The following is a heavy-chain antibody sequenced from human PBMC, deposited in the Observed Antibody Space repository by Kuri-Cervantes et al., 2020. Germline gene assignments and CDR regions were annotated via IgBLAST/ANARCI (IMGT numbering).Heavy chain of an antibody. CDR2: IYWDDDK. CDR1: GFSLSPSGVG. D-gene: IGHD6-19*01. J-gene: IGHJ4*02. V-gene: IGHV2-5*02. CDR3: ASTRQWLRRFFDY. Sequence: CPRLRKATRILTLTSPFTGFSLSPSGVGVGSIRQPPGKALEWLALIYWDDDKRYSPSLKSRLTITKDTSKNQVVLTMTNMDPADTATYYCASTRQWLRRFFDYWGQGTLVTVSS.